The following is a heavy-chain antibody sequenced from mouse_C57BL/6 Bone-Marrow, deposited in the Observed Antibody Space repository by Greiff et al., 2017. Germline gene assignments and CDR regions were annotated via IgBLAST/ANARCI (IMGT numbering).Heavy chain of an antibody. CDR2: ISSGSSTI. CDR1: GFTLSDYG. V-gene: IGHV5-17*01. Sequence: EVKLVESGGGLVKPGGSLKLSCAASGFTLSDYGMHWVRQAPEKGLEWVAYISSGSSTIYYADTVEGRFTISRDNAKNTLCLQMTRLRSEDTAMYYCARNWARYAMDYWGQGTSVTVSS. D-gene: IGHD4-1*01. CDR3: ARNWARYAMDY. J-gene: IGHJ4*01.